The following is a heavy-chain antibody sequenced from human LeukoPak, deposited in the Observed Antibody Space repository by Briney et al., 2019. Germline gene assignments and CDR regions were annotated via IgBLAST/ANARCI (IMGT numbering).Heavy chain of an antibody. D-gene: IGHD5-18*01. V-gene: IGHV5-51*01. CDR2: IYPGDSDT. Sequence: PGESLKISCKGSGYSFTNYWIGWVRQMPGKGPEWMGIIYPGDSDTRYSPSFQGQVTISADKSISTAYLQWSSLKASDTAMYYCARHLRLWQNWFGPWGQGTLVTVSS. CDR3: ARHLRLWQNWFGP. CDR1: GYSFTNYW. J-gene: IGHJ5*02.